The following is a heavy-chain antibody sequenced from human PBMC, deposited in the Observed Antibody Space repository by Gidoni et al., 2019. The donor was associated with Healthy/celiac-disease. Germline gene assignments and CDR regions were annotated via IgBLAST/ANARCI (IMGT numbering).Heavy chain of an antibody. V-gene: IGHV4-39*01. Sequence: QLQLQASGPGLVKPSETLSLTCPVSGGSISSSSYYWGWIRQPPGKGLEWIGSIYYSGSTYYNPSLKSRVTISVDTSKNQFSLKLSSVTAADTAVYYCARYYSNLYYYYMDVWGKGTTVTVSS. CDR2: IYYSGST. CDR1: GGSISSSSYY. J-gene: IGHJ6*03. D-gene: IGHD4-4*01. CDR3: ARYYSNLYYYYMDV.